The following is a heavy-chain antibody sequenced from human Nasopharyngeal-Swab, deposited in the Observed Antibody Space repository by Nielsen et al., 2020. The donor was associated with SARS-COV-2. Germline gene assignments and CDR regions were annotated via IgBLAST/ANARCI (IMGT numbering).Heavy chain of an antibody. Sequence: SLKISCAASGFTFDDYAMHWVRQAPGKGLEWVSGINWNSGTIGYADSVKGRFTISRDNAKNSLYLQMNSLRAEDTTVYYCAKRVSLYGSGSYYFDDWGQGALVTVSS. CDR3: AKRVSLYGSGSYYFDD. D-gene: IGHD3-10*01. CDR2: INWNSGTI. J-gene: IGHJ4*02. V-gene: IGHV3-9*01. CDR1: GFTFDDYA.